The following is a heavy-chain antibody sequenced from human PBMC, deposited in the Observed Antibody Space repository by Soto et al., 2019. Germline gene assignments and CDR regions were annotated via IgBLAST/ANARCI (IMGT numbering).Heavy chain of an antibody. J-gene: IGHJ4*02. CDR1: GGSFSGYY. V-gene: IGHV4-34*01. CDR3: ARLGQQVATPYYFDY. CDR2: INHSGST. Sequence: PSETLSLTCAVYGGSFSGYYWSWIRQPPGKGLEWIGEINHSGSTNYNPSLKSRVTISVDTSKNQFSLKLSSVTAADTAVYYCARLGQQVATPYYFDYWGQGTLVTVSS. D-gene: IGHD5-12*01.